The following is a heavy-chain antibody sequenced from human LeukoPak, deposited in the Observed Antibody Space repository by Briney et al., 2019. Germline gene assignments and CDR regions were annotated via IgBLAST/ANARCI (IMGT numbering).Heavy chain of an antibody. J-gene: IGHJ3*02. CDR1: GFTFSDYC. D-gene: IGHD2-2*01. Sequence: GGSLRLSCAASGFTFSDYCMSWIRQAPGKGLEWVSYISSSGSTIYYADSVKGRFTISRDNAKNSLYLQMNSLRAEDTAVYYCARAGYCSSTSCIAIGGDAFDIWGQGTMVTVSS. CDR3: ARAGYCSSTSCIAIGGDAFDI. CDR2: ISSSGSTI. V-gene: IGHV3-11*01.